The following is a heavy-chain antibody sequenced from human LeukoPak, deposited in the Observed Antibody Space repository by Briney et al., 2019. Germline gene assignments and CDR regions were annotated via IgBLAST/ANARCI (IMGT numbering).Heavy chain of an antibody. V-gene: IGHV3-21*01. J-gene: IGHJ4*02. CDR2: ISSSSYI. D-gene: IGHD3-3*01. Sequence: GGSLRLSCAASGFTFSSYSMNWVRQAPGKGLEWVSSISSSSYIYYADSVKGRFTISRDNAKNSLYLQMNSLRAEDTAVYYCARDPARYYDFWSGYWGYFDYWGQGTLVTVSS. CDR1: GFTFSSYS. CDR3: ARDPARYYDFWSGYWGYFDY.